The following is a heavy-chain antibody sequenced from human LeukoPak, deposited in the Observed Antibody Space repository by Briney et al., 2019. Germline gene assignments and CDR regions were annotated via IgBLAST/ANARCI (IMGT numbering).Heavy chain of an antibody. J-gene: IGHJ4*02. CDR3: ARVHSGSYSDYFDY. D-gene: IGHD1-26*01. CDR2: IYYSGST. Sequence: SETLLLTCTVSVGSISSSSYYWGWIRQPPGKGLDWTGSIYYSGSTYYNPSLKSRVTISVDTSKNQFALKLSSVTAADTAVYYCARVHSGSYSDYFDYWGQGTLVTVSS. V-gene: IGHV4-39*06. CDR1: VGSISSSSYY.